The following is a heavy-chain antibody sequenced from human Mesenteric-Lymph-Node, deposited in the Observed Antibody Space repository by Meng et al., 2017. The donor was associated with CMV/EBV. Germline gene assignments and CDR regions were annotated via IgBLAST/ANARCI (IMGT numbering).Heavy chain of an antibody. V-gene: IGHV5-51*01. J-gene: IGHJ3*02. D-gene: IGHD4-17*01. CDR3: ARQASYGDYPDDAFDI. CDR1: GYSFTSYW. Sequence: GGSLRLSCKGSGYSFTSYWIGWVRQLPGKGLEWMGIIYPGDSDTRYSPSFQGQVTSSADKSISTAYLQWSSLKVSDTAMYYCARQASYGDYPDDAFDIWGQGTMVTVSS. CDR2: IYPGDSDT.